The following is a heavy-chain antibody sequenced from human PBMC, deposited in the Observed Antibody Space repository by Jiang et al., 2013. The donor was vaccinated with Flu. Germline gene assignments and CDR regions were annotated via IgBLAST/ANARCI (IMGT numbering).Heavy chain of an antibody. CDR3: AKDAFYDSSGYLDY. J-gene: IGHJ4*02. CDR1: GFTFSSYG. CDR2: ISYDGSNK. Sequence: QLVESGGGVVQPGRSLRLSCAASGFTFSSYGMHWVRQAPGKGLEWVAVISYDGSNKYYADSVKGRFTISRDNSKNTLYLQMNSLRAEDTAVYYCAKDAFYDSSGYLDYWGQGTLVTVSS. V-gene: IGHV3-30*18. D-gene: IGHD3-22*01.